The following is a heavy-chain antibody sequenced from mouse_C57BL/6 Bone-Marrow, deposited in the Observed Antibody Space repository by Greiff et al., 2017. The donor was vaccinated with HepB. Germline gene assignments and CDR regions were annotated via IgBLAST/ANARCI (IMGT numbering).Heavy chain of an antibody. J-gene: IGHJ3*01. CDR3: ASPSIYYDYSWFAY. Sequence: QVQLKESGPGLVQPSQSLSITCTVSGFSLTSYGVHWVRQSPGKGLEWLGVIWSGGSTDYNAAFISRLSISKDNSKSQVFFKMNSLQADDTAIYYCASPSIYYDYSWFAYWGQGTLVTVSA. CDR2: IWSGGST. CDR1: GFSLTSYG. D-gene: IGHD2-4*01. V-gene: IGHV2-2*01.